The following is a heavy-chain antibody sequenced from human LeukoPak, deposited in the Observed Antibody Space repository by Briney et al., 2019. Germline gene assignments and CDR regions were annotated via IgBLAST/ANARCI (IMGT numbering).Heavy chain of an antibody. V-gene: IGHV3-7*01. CDR1: GFTFSNFW. Sequence: GGSLRLSCAASGFTFSNFWMSWVRQAPGKGLEWVANINQDGSEKNYVDSVKGRFTISRDSAKNSLYLQMDSLRVEDTAIYYCARCSGWAFKNWGQGTLVTVSS. D-gene: IGHD6-19*01. J-gene: IGHJ4*02. CDR3: ARCSGWAFKN. CDR2: INQDGSEK.